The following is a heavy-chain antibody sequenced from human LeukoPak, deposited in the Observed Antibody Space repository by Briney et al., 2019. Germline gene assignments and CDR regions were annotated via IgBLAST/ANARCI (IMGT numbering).Heavy chain of an antibody. J-gene: IGHJ4*01. CDR2: IKQDGSEK. CDR1: GFTFSSYS. Sequence: EPGGSLRLSCAASGFTFSSYSMNWVRQAPGKGLEWVANIKQDGSEKYYVDSVKGRFTISRDNAKNSLYLQMNSLRAEDTAVYYCASTQSFDYWGQGTLVTVSS. CDR3: ASTQSFDY. V-gene: IGHV3-7*01.